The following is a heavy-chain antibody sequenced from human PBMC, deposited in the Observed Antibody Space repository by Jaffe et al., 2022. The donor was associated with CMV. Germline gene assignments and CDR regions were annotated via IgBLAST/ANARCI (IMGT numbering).Heavy chain of an antibody. CDR3: ARGRRYCSSTSCEYHLRYYYYYMDV. V-gene: IGHV4-34*01. CDR1: GGSFSGYY. J-gene: IGHJ6*03. CDR2: INHSGST. D-gene: IGHD2-2*01. Sequence: QVQLQQWGAGLLKPSETLSLTCAVYGGSFSGYYWSWIRQPPGKGLEWIGEINHSGSTNYNPSLKSRVTISVDTSKNQFSLKLSSVTAADTAVYYCARGRRYCSSTSCEYHLRYYYYYMDVWGKGTTVTVSS.